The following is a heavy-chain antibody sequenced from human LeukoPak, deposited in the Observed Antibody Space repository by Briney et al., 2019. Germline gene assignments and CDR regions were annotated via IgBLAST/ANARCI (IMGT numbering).Heavy chain of an antibody. CDR1: GFTVSSNY. D-gene: IGHD3-22*01. Sequence: GGSLRLSCAASGFTVSSNYMSWVRQAPGKGLEWVSVIYSGGSTYYADSVKGRFTISRDNSKNTLYLQMNSLRAEDTAVYYCARRNLYYDSSGYPYYYYGMDVWGQGTTVTVSS. CDR2: IYSGGST. V-gene: IGHV3-66*01. CDR3: ARRNLYYDSSGYPYYYYGMDV. J-gene: IGHJ6*02.